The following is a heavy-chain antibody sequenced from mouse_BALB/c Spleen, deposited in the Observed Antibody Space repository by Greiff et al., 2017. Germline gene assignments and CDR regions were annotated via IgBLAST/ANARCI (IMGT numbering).Heavy chain of an antibody. D-gene: IGHD1-1*01. CDR3: ASGSSDGYVDV. Sequence: EVQLQQSGAELVKPGASVKLSCTASGFNIKDTYMHWVKQRPEQGLEWIGRIDPANGNTKYDPKFQGKATITADTSSNPAYLQLSSLTSEDTAVYYCASGSSDGYVDVWGAGATVTVSA. CDR1: GFNIKDTY. J-gene: IGHJ1*01. V-gene: IGHV14-3*02. CDR2: IDPANGNT.